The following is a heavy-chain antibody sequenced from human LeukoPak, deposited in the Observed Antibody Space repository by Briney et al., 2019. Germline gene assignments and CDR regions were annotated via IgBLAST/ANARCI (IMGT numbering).Heavy chain of an antibody. Sequence: GGSLRLSCAASGYNFSAYAMHWVRQAPGRGLEWVTLISYDATRKSYGDSVQGRFTISRDNAKNTVYLQMNSLRSEDTAVYYCARAGDVIVEEYSDFWGQGTLVTVSS. J-gene: IGHJ4*02. V-gene: IGHV3-30-3*01. CDR1: GYNFSAYA. D-gene: IGHD2-15*01. CDR2: ISYDATRK. CDR3: ARAGDVIVEEYSDF.